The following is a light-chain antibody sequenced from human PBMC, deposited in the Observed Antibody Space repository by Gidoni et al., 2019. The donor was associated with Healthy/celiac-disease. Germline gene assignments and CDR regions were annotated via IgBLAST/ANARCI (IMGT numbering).Light chain of an antibody. V-gene: IGKV3-11*01. Sequence: EIVLTQSPATLSLSPGESATLSCGSSQSVSSYLAWYQQKPGQATRLLIYDASNRATGIPARFSGSGSGTDFTHTSSSLEPEDFAVYYWQQRSNWPLFTFXXXTKVDIK. J-gene: IGKJ3*01. CDR1: QSVSSY. CDR2: DAS. CDR3: QQRSNWPLFT.